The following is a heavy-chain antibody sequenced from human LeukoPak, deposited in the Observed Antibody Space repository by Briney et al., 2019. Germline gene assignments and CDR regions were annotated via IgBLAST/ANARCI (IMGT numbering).Heavy chain of an antibody. Sequence: PGGSLRLSCAASGFTFSSYEMDWVRQAPGKGLEWVSYITSSGNTIYYADSVKGRFTISRDNARNSLYLQMNSLRAEDTAIYYCARAEALKFRDFDYWGQGTLVTVSS. CDR2: ITSSGNTI. J-gene: IGHJ4*02. CDR1: GFTFSSYE. V-gene: IGHV3-48*03. CDR3: ARAEALKFRDFDY.